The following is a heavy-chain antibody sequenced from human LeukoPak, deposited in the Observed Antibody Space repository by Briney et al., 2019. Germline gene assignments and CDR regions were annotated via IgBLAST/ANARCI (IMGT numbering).Heavy chain of an antibody. CDR1: GGSISSSRYY. Sequence: SETLSLTCSVSGGSISSSRYYWGWIRQPPGKGLEWIASIYYSGSTYYNPSLKSRVTMSVDTSKNQFSLKLSSVTAADTAMYYCAREVADYGGYYYYHYMDVWGKGTTVTVSS. V-gene: IGHV4-39*07. CDR2: IYYSGST. CDR3: AREVADYGGYYYYHYMDV. J-gene: IGHJ6*03. D-gene: IGHD4-23*01.